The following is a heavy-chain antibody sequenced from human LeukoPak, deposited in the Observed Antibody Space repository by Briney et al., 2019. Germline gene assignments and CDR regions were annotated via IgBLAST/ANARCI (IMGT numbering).Heavy chain of an antibody. CDR1: GFTFSFYG. V-gene: IGHV3-30*02. J-gene: IGHJ4*02. Sequence: PGGSLTLSCAAYGFTFSFYGMDWLGPAPGKGLEGVASIRYDGSDKYYAGSVKGRFSLCRDNSKNTLYLQMNSQRAEETAVYYCARDSSRWYSVYYFDYGGQGTLVTVS. D-gene: IGHD6-13*01. CDR2: IRYDGSDK. CDR3: ARDSSRWYSVYYFDY.